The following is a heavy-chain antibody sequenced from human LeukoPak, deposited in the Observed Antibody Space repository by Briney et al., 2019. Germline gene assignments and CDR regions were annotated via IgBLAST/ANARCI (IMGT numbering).Heavy chain of an antibody. CDR2: ISAYNGNT. Sequence: ASVKVSCEASGYTFTSYGISWVRQAPGQGLEWMGWISAYNGNTNYAQKLQGRVTMTTDTSTSTAYMELRSLRSDDTAVYYCAREYSSSWYSWFDPWGQGTLVTVSS. V-gene: IGHV1-18*01. D-gene: IGHD6-13*01. CDR1: GYTFTSYG. J-gene: IGHJ5*02. CDR3: AREYSSSWYSWFDP.